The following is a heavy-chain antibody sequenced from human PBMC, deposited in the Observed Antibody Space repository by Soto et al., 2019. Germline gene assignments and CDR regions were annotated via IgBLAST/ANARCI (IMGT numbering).Heavy chain of an antibody. Sequence: PSETLSLTCVVSGGSISSGGYSWSWIRQPPGKGLEWIGYTYHSGSTYYNPSLKSRVTISVDRSKNQFSLKLSSVTAADTAVYYCVRVPGPWGQGTLVTVSS. J-gene: IGHJ5*02. CDR1: GGSISSGGYS. V-gene: IGHV4-30-2*01. CDR2: TYHSGST. CDR3: VRVPGP.